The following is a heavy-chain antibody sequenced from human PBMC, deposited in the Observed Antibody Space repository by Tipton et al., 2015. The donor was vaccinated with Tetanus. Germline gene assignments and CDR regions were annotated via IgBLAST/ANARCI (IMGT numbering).Heavy chain of an antibody. CDR1: GDSISGGSYY. CDR2: IYESGDT. Sequence: TLSLTCTVSGDSISGGSYYWAWIRQPPGKGLEWIGSIYESGDTYYIPSLKSRVTVSVDTSKNQFSLKLKSVTAADTAVYYCARDQARGARGWNYFDYWGQGTLVTVSS. CDR3: ARDQARGARGWNYFDY. D-gene: IGHD1-26*01. V-gene: IGHV4-39*07. J-gene: IGHJ4*01.